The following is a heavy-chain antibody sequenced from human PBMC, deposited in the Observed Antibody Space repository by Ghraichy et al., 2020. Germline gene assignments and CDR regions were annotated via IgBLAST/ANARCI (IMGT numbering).Heavy chain of an antibody. J-gene: IGHJ4*02. Sequence: ASVKVSCKASGYSFRTYGISWVRQAPGQGLEWLGWVSPYNGNTNYAPKIQDRVTMTTDTSTSTAYMELTSLRSDDTAMYFCARDRGTIATAGNFDWWGQGSQVTLSS. CDR3: ARDRGTIATAGNFDW. CDR1: GYSFRTYG. D-gene: IGHD6-13*01. CDR2: VSPYNGNT. V-gene: IGHV1-18*01.